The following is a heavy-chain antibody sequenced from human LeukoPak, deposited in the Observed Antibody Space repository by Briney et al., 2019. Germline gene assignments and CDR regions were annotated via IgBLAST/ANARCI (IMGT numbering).Heavy chain of an antibody. J-gene: IGHJ4*02. V-gene: IGHV3-21*01. CDR1: GFTFSSYS. Sequence: GGSPRLSCAASGFTFSSYSMNCVRQAPGKGLEWVSSISSSSSYIYYADSVKGRFTVSRDNAKNSLYLQMNSLRAEDTAVYYCARDLNYYGSGSYSADWGQGTLVTVSS. D-gene: IGHD3-10*01. CDR2: ISSSSSYI. CDR3: ARDLNYYGSGSYSAD.